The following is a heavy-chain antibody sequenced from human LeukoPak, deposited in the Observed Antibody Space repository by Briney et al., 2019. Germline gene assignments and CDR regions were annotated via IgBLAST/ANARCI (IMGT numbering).Heavy chain of an antibody. J-gene: IGHJ3*02. CDR2: IYYSGST. CDR1: GGSISSSSYY. Sequence: SETLSLTCTVSGGSISSSSYYWGWIRQPPGKGLEWIGSIYYSGSTYYNPSLKSRVTISVDTSKNQFSLKLSSVTAADTAVYYCARGRGYRDAFDIWGQGTMVTVSS. CDR3: ARGRGYRDAFDI. D-gene: IGHD5-18*01. V-gene: IGHV4-39*07.